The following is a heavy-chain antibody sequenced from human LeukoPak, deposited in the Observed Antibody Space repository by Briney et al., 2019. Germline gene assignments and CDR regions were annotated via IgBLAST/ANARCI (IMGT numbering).Heavy chain of an antibody. D-gene: IGHD2-15*01. CDR2: VKPNSGHT. J-gene: IGHJ4*02. CDR1: GYTFTIYY. CDR3: ARGAPGSYCSGGSCPYFDY. Sequence: GASVKVSCKASGYTFTIYYVNWGRHATGQGLGLMVWVKPNSGHTGYAQKFQGRVTMTTNTSISTAYMELSSLRSEDTAVYYCARGAPGSYCSGGSCPYFDYWGQGTLVSVSS. V-gene: IGHV1-8*01.